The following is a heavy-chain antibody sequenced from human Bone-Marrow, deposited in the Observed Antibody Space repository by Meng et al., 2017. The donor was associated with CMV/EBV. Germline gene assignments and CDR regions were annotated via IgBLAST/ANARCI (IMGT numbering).Heavy chain of an antibody. CDR1: GYTFTAHY. CDR2: IHPHRGDT. Sequence: ASVKVSCKASGYTFTAHYFHWVRQAPGQGLEWMGWIHPHRGDTNYAQQFQGRVTLTRDTSINTGYMGLTRLTSDDTAVYYCARDNNWGPDYWGQGTRVTGSS. CDR3: ARDNNWGPDY. D-gene: IGHD7-27*01. J-gene: IGHJ4*02. V-gene: IGHV1-2*02.